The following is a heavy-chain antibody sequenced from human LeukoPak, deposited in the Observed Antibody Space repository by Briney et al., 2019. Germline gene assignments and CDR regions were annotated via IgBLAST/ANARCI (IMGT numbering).Heavy chain of an antibody. J-gene: IGHJ4*02. Sequence: ASVKVSCKVSGYTLTELSMHWVRQAPGKGLEWMGGFDPEDGETIYAQKFQGRVTMTEDTSTDTAYMELSSPRSEDTAVYYCATDPSMITFGGVIVGVYWGQGTLVTVSS. D-gene: IGHD3-16*02. V-gene: IGHV1-24*01. CDR2: FDPEDGET. CDR3: ATDPSMITFGGVIVGVY. CDR1: GYTLTELS.